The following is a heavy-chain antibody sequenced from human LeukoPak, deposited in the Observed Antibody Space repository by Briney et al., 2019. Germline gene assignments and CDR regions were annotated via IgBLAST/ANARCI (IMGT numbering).Heavy chain of an antibody. CDR1: GYTFTSFY. CDR3: ARDPWAPKSDAFDI. CDR2: INPSGGST. J-gene: IGHJ3*02. V-gene: IGHV1-46*01. Sequence: ASVKVSCKASGYTFTSFYLHWVRQAPGQGLEWMGLINPSGGSTSYAQQFQGRVTMTRDTSTSTVYMELSSLTSEDTAVYYRARDPWAPKSDAFDIWGQGTMVTVSS.